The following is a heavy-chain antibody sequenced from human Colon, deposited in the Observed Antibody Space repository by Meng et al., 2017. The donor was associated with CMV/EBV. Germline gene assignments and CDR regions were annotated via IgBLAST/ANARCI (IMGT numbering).Heavy chain of an antibody. CDR3: ARAPIWAYYGVDV. CDR2: ISRSGSTI. V-gene: IGHV3-11*04. CDR1: GGSISSGIYY. D-gene: IGHD3-16*01. Sequence: LSLTCTVSGGSISSGIYYWSCIRQAPGKGLEWVSYISRSGSTIFYADSVKGRFTISRDNAKNSLYLQMNSLRVEDTADYYCARAPIWAYYGVDVWGQGTTVTVSS. J-gene: IGHJ6*02.